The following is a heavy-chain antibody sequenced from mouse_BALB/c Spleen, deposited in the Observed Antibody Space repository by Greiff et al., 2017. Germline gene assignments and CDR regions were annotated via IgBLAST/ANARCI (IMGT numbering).Heavy chain of an antibody. J-gene: IGHJ4*01. CDR2: ISSGGSYT. CDR1: GFTFSSYA. V-gene: IGHV5-9-1*01. Sequence: DVMLVESGGGLVKPGGSLKLSCAASGFTFSSYAMSWVRQTPEKRLEWVATISSGGSYTYYPDSVKGRFTISRDNAKNTLYLQMSSLRSEDTAMYYCARGKDYDYAMDYWGQGTSVTVSS. CDR3: ARGKDYDYAMDY. D-gene: IGHD2-4*01.